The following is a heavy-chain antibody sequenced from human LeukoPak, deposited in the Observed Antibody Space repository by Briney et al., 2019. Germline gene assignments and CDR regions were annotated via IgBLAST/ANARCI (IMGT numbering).Heavy chain of an antibody. V-gene: IGHV3-48*04. CDR3: ARSVEGHFDY. D-gene: IGHD1-1*01. J-gene: IGHJ4*02. CDR1: GFTFSVYS. CDR2: MTSDTRTI. Sequence: GGSLRLACAGSGFTFSVYSMNWVRQAPGKGLEWIAYMTSDTRTIHYADSVTGRFIISRDNAKKFSYLQMNSLRADDTAVYYCARSVEGHFDYWGQGTEVTVSS.